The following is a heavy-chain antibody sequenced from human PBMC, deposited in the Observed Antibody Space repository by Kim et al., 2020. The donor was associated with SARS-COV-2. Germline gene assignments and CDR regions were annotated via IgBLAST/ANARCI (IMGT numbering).Heavy chain of an antibody. J-gene: IGHJ4*02. V-gene: IGHV5-51*01. CDR1: GYSFTSYW. CDR2: IYPGDSDT. D-gene: IGHD1-7*01. Sequence: GESLKISCKGSGYSFTSYWIGWVRQMPGKGLEWMGIIYPGDSDTRYSPSFQGQVTISVDKSISTAYLQWSSLKASDTAMYYCARSCITGTTWSHSADYWGQGTLVTVSS. CDR3: ARSCITGTTWSHSADY.